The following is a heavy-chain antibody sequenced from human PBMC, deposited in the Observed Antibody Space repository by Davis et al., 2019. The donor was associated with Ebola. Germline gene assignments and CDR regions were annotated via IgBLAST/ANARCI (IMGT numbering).Heavy chain of an antibody. Sequence: GESLKISCAASGFTFSSYGMHWVRQAPGKGLEWVAVISYDGSNKYYADSVKGRFTISRDNSKNTLYLQMNSLRAEDTAVYYCAKDLGLMVYALGYWGQGTLVIVSS. CDR3: AKDLGLMVYALGY. D-gene: IGHD2-8*01. CDR1: GFTFSSYG. CDR2: ISYDGSNK. V-gene: IGHV3-30*18. J-gene: IGHJ4*02.